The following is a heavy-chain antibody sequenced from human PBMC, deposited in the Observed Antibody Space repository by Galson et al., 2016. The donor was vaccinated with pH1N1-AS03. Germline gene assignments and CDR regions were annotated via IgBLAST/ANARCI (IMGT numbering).Heavy chain of an antibody. CDR3: ARQDYDDYYFNGMDV. D-gene: IGHD4-17*01. CDR2: IRIHRRDDT. J-gene: IGHJ6*02. V-gene: IGHV1-18*04. CDR1: GYNFATYG. Sequence: SVKVSCKASGYNFATYGVSWVRQAPGRGPEWMGWIRIHRRDDTHYAHNFRDRATMTMDTSTNIAYLELRALRSDDTAIYYCARQDYDDYYFNGMDVWGQGTTVIVSS.